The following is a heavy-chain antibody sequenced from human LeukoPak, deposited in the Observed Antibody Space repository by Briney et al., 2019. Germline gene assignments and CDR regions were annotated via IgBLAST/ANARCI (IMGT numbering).Heavy chain of an antibody. Sequence: SETLSLTCTVSGGSISSHYWSWIRQPPGKGLEWIGYIYYSGSTNYNPSLKSRVTISVDTSKNQFSLKLSSVTAADTAVYYCARDLGGMDVWGQGTTVTVSS. CDR2: IYYSGST. V-gene: IGHV4-59*11. CDR3: ARDLGGMDV. J-gene: IGHJ6*02. CDR1: GGSISSHY.